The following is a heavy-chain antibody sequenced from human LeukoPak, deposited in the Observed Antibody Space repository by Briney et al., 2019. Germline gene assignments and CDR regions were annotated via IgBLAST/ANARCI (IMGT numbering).Heavy chain of an antibody. D-gene: IGHD6-13*01. J-gene: IGHJ4*02. CDR2: INHSGST. CDR3: ARRSPGIAAAGTRPGIDY. V-gene: IGHV4-34*01. CDR1: GGTFSSYA. Sequence: SCKASGGTFSSYAISWIRQPPGKGLEWIGEINHSGSTNYNPSLKSRVTISVDTSKNQFSLKLSSVTAADTAVYYCARRSPGIAAAGTRPGIDYWGQGTLVTVSS.